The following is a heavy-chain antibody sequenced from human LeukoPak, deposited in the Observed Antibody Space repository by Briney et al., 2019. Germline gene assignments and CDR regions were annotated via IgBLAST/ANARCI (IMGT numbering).Heavy chain of an antibody. Sequence: PGGSLRLSCAASGFTFSSHWMTWVRQAPGKGLEWVANIKQGGSDIYYVDSVKGRFTISRDNAKNSLYLQMNSLRAEDMALYYCARESSGYRAFDIWGQGTMVTVSS. D-gene: IGHD3-22*01. V-gene: IGHV3-7*03. CDR3: ARESSGYRAFDI. CDR1: GFTFSSHW. CDR2: IKQGGSDI. J-gene: IGHJ3*02.